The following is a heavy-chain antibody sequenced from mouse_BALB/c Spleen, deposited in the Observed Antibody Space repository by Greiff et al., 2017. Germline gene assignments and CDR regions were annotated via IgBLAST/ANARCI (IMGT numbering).Heavy chain of an antibody. CDR3: ARGSTMITRGFFDY. CDR2: ISYSGST. J-gene: IGHJ2*01. CDR1: GYSITSDYA. V-gene: IGHV3-2*02. Sequence: EVKLVESGPGLVKPSQSLSLTCTVTGYSITSDYAWNWIRQFPGNKLEWMGYISYSGSTSYNPSLKSRISITRDTSKNQFFLQLNSVTTEDTATYYCARGSTMITRGFFDYWGQGTTLTVSS. D-gene: IGHD2-4*01.